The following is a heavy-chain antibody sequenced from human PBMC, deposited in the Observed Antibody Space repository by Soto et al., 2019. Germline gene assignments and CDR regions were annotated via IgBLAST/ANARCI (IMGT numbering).Heavy chain of an antibody. V-gene: IGHV1-58*01. J-gene: IGHJ4*02. CDR1: GFTFTSSA. D-gene: IGHD6-13*01. Sequence: AVKVSCKASGFTFTSSAVQWVRQARGQRLEWIGWIVDGSGNTNYAQKFQERVTITRDMSTSTAYMELSSLRSEDTAVYYCAADYSFGSSWYRGFDYWGQGTLVTVSS. CDR2: IVDGSGNT. CDR3: AADYSFGSSWYRGFDY.